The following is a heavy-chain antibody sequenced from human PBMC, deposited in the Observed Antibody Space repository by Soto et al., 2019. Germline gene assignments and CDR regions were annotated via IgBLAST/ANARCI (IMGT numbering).Heavy chain of an antibody. D-gene: IGHD1-1*01. CDR1: GLTLSNYA. CDR2: ISASGGSA. V-gene: IGHV3-23*01. J-gene: IGHJ4*02. Sequence: EVQLLESGGGLEQPGGSLRLSCAASGLTLSNYAMSWVRQAPGKGLEWVSIISASGGSAYYAASVKGRFTTSRDNSKNTLYLQMNRLRPDGTAVYYCAEGRQLWDPFDDWGQGTLVTVSS. CDR3: AEGRQLWDPFDD.